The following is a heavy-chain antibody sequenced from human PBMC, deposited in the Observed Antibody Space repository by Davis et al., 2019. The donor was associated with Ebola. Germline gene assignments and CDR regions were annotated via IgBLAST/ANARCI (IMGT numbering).Heavy chain of an antibody. D-gene: IGHD6-13*01. Sequence: MPSETLSLTCSVSGDSISRYYWTWIRQSPGKGLEWIGYIYYGGGTKYNPSLTSRVTISSDMPKNQFSLKVTSVTAAETAVYYCARSRYGSSFDSWGQGTLVSVSS. V-gene: IGHV4-59*08. CDR2: IYYGGGT. CDR3: ARSRYGSSFDS. J-gene: IGHJ4*02. CDR1: GDSISRYY.